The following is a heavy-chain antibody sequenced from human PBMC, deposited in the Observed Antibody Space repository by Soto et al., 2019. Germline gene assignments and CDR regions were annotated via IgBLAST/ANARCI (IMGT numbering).Heavy chain of an antibody. CDR3: ARVPVAEGMDV. Sequence: PGGSLRRSCPASGLTFSSYSMNWVRQAPGKGLEWVSSISSSSSYIYYADSVKGRFTISRDNAKNSLYLQMNSLRAEDTAVYYCARVPVAEGMDVWGQGTTVTVSS. V-gene: IGHV3-21*01. D-gene: IGHD2-15*01. CDR1: GLTFSSYS. J-gene: IGHJ6*02. CDR2: ISSSSSYI.